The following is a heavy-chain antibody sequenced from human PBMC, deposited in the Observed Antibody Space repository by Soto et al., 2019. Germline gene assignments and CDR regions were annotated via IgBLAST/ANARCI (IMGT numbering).Heavy chain of an antibody. CDR3: ARGYCSSTGCSHYFDY. CDR2: INPTSGGT. D-gene: IGHD2-2*01. V-gene: IGHV1-2*02. J-gene: IGHJ4*02. CDR1: GYTFTGNY. Sequence: QVQLVQSGAEVKKPGASVKVSCKASGYTFTGNYMHWVRQAPGQGLEWMALINPTSGGTSYAQKFQGRVTMTWDTSISTAYMELSRLTSDDTAIYYCARGYCSSTGCSHYFDYWGQGTLVTVSS.